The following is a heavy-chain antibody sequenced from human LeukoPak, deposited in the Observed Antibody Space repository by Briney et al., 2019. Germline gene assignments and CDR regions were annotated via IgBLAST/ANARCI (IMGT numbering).Heavy chain of an antibody. D-gene: IGHD3-22*01. CDR2: ISASGDST. V-gene: IGHV3-23*01. J-gene: IGHJ4*02. Sequence: GSLRLSCAASGFTFSSYAMSWVRQAPGKGLEWVAVISASGDSTYYAASVGGRFTISRDSYRNTLDLQMNSLRGEDTAVYYCAKDGGYYDFGYWGQGTLVTVSS. CDR1: GFTFSSYA. CDR3: AKDGGYYDFGY.